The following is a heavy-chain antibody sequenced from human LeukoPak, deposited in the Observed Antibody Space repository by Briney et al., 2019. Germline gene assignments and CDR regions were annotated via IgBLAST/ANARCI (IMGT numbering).Heavy chain of an antibody. CDR2: IIGSGGST. J-gene: IGHJ4*02. Sequence: PGGSLRLSCAASGFTFSNYAMSWVRQAPGKGLEWVSGIIGSGGSTYYADSVKGRFTISRDNSKNTLYLQMNSLRAEDTAVYYCARTSGYLTDYFDYWGQGTLVTVSS. CDR1: GFTFSNYA. V-gene: IGHV3-23*01. D-gene: IGHD3-22*01. CDR3: ARTSGYLTDYFDY.